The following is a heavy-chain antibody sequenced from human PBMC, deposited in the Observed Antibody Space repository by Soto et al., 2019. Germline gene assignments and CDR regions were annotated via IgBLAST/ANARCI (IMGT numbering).Heavy chain of an antibody. D-gene: IGHD3-22*01. CDR1: GFTVSSNY. CDR3: ARDPYYDSSGYLASYGIDV. V-gene: IGHV3-53*04. Sequence: EVQLVESGGGLVQHGGSLRLSCAASGFTVSSNYMSWVRQAPGKGLERVSGIYSGGSTYYADSVKGRFTISRHNSKTTLYLQLHSLRSEDTALYYGARDPYYDSSGYLASYGIDVSGQGTTVTVSS. J-gene: IGHJ6*02. CDR2: IYSGGST.